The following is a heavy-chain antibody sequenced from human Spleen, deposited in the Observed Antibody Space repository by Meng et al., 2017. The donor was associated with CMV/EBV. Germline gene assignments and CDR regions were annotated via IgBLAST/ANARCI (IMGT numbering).Heavy chain of an antibody. Sequence: ETLSLTCAASGFTFSSYWMSWVRQAPGKGLEWVANIKQDGSEKYYVDSVKGRFTISRDNAKNSLYLQMNSLRAEDTAVYYCARDEQQESYYDFWSGYYRGYYYYGMDVWGQGTTVTVSS. D-gene: IGHD3-3*01. J-gene: IGHJ6*02. V-gene: IGHV3-7*01. CDR1: GFTFSSYW. CDR3: ARDEQQESYYDFWSGYYRGYYYYGMDV. CDR2: IKQDGSEK.